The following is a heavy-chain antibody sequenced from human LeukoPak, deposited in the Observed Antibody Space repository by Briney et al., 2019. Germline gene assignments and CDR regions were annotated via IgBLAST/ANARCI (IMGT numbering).Heavy chain of an antibody. D-gene: IGHD6-6*01. CDR3: AKVPLAARPDYYYYYMDV. CDR2: ISGSGGST. Sequence: GGSLRLSCAASGFTFSSYAMSWVRQAPGKGLEWVSAISGSGGSTYYADSVKGRFTISRDNSKNTLYLQMNGLRAEDTAVYYCAKVPLAARPDYYYYYMDVWGKGTTVTVSS. CDR1: GFTFSSYA. J-gene: IGHJ6*03. V-gene: IGHV3-23*01.